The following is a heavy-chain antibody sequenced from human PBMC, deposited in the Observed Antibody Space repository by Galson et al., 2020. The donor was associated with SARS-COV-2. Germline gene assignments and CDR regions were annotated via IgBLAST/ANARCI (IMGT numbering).Heavy chain of an antibody. CDR1: GFTFSSYR. Sequence: GGSLRLSCAASGFTFSSYRMNWVRQAPGKGLEWVSYISSSSSTIYYADSVKGRFTISRDNAKNSLYLQMNSLRDEDTAVYYCARASQYYYYYGMDVWGQGTTVTVSS. J-gene: IGHJ6*02. CDR3: ARASQYYYYYGMDV. V-gene: IGHV3-48*02. CDR2: ISSSSSTI.